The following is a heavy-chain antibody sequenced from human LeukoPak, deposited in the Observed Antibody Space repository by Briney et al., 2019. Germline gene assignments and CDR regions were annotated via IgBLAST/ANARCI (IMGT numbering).Heavy chain of an antibody. D-gene: IGHD6-19*01. CDR1: GNYW. J-gene: IGHJ4*02. Sequence: GGSLRLSCAASGNYWMHWVRQAPGKGLVWVSHINSDGSWTSYADSVKGRFTISKDNAKNSLYLQMNSLRVEDTAFYYCAKDNRRHYTSGPNPDSLHWGQGALVTVSS. V-gene: IGHV3-74*01. CDR2: INSDGSWT. CDR3: AKDNRRHYTSGPNPDSLH.